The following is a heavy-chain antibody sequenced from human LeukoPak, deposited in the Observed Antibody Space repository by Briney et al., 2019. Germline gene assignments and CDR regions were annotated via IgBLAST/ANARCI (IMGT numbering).Heavy chain of an antibody. CDR1: GGTFSSYA. D-gene: IGHD3-22*01. CDR3: ASSVVSSGYYWAPDY. V-gene: IGHV1-69*04. CDR2: IIPILGIA. Sequence: ASVKVSCKDSGGTFSSYAISWVRQAPGQGLEWMGRIIPILGIANYAQKFQGRVTITADKSTSTAYMELSSLRSEDTAVYYCASSVVSSGYYWAPDYWGQGTLVTVSS. J-gene: IGHJ4*02.